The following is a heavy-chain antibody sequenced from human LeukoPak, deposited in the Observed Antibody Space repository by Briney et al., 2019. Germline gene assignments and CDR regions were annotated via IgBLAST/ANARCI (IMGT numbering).Heavy chain of an antibody. Sequence: ASETLSLTCAVYGGSFSGYYWSWIRQPPGKGLEWIGEINHSGSTNYNPSLKSRVTISVDTSKNQFSLKLNSVTAADTAVYYCARGYSSSWRTFDYWGQGTLVTVSS. J-gene: IGHJ4*02. CDR3: ARGYSSSWRTFDY. CDR2: INHSGST. CDR1: GGSFSGYY. V-gene: IGHV4-34*01. D-gene: IGHD6-13*01.